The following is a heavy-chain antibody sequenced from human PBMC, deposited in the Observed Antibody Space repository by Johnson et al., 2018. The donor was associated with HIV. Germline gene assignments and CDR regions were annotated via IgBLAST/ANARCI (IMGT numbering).Heavy chain of an antibody. CDR1: GFPFDDYS. D-gene: IGHD3-10*01. Sequence: PLVESGGGLVQPGRSLRLSCAASGFPFDDYSMHWVRQAPGQGLLVASGLSWNSGSLGFADSVKGRFTISRDNAKNSLYLQMNSLRAEDTALYYCAKDRNYGSGSYPDAFDIWGQGTMVTVSS. V-gene: IGHV3-9*01. J-gene: IGHJ3*02. CDR2: LSWNSGSL. CDR3: AKDRNYGSGSYPDAFDI.